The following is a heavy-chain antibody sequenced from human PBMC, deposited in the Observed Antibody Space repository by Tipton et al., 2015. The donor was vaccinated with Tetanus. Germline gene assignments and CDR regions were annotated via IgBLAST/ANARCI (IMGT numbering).Heavy chain of an antibody. Sequence: SLRLSCAASGFTFSSYAMHWVRQAPGKGLEWVAVISYDGSNKYYADSVKGRFTISRDNSKNTLYPQMNSLRAEDTAVYYCARVGGAVSSGWFDYFDYWGQGTPVTVSS. CDR1: GFTFSSYA. CDR2: ISYDGSNK. CDR3: ARVGGAVSSGWFDYFDY. V-gene: IGHV3-30-3*01. J-gene: IGHJ4*02. D-gene: IGHD6-19*01.